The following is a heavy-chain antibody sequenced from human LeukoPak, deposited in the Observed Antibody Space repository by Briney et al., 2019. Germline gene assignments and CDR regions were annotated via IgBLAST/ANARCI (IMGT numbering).Heavy chain of an antibody. V-gene: IGHV1-69*02. CDR1: GGTFSSYT. CDR3: ARGEERITIFGVVTKYFQH. J-gene: IGHJ1*01. Sequence: SVKVSCKASGGTFSSYTISWVRQAPGQGLEWMGRIIPILGIANYAQKFQGRVTITTDKSTSTAYMELSSLRSEDTAVYYCARGEERITIFGVVTKYFQHWGQGTLVTVSS. CDR2: IIPILGIA. D-gene: IGHD3-3*01.